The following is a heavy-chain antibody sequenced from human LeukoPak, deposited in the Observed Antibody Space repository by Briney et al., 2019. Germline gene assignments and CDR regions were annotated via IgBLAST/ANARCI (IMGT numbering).Heavy chain of an antibody. Sequence: SGPTLVKPTQTLTLTCTFSGLSLSTYGVAVGWIRQPPGKALEWLALIYWDDDKRYSPSPKSRLTITKDTSKNQVVLTMTNMDPVDTGTYYCAHRRGASAAANWGQGTLVTVSS. CDR3: AHRRGASAAAN. CDR1: GLSLSTYGVA. V-gene: IGHV2-5*02. J-gene: IGHJ4*02. D-gene: IGHD6-13*01. CDR2: IYWDDDK.